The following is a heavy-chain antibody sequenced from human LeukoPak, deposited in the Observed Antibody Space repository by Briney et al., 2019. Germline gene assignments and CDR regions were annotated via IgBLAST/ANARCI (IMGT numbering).Heavy chain of an antibody. V-gene: IGHV4-61*02. J-gene: IGHJ4*02. CDR1: GGSISSGSFY. Sequence: PSQTLSLTCTVSGGSISSGSFYWIWIRQPAGKGLEWIVRIYTSGSTNYNPSIKSRVTISVDTSKNQFSLKLSSVTAADTAVYYCAFHYYDSSGYYRDYWGQGTLVTVSS. CDR3: AFHYYDSSGYYRDY. D-gene: IGHD3-22*01. CDR2: IYTSGST.